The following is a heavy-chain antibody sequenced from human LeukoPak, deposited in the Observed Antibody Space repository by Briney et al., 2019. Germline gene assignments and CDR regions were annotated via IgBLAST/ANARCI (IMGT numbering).Heavy chain of an antibody. CDR3: ARAGYDTSGFWYFDL. J-gene: IGHJ2*01. CDR1: GGSISKYY. CDR2: MYYSGST. D-gene: IGHD3-22*01. Sequence: ETLSLTCXVSGGSISKYYWSWIRQPPGKGLEWIGSMYYSGSTNYNPSFKSRATTSEDTSKKQFSLKLSSVTAADTAVYYCARAGYDTSGFWYFDLWGRGTLVTVSS. V-gene: IGHV4-59*01.